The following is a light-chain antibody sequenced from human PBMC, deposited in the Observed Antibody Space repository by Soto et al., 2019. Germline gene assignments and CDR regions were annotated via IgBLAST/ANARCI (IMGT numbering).Light chain of an antibody. CDR3: QQYGSSPPDT. J-gene: IGKJ4*01. Sequence: EIVLTQSPGTLSLSPGERATLSCRASQSIRSSYLAWYQQKPGQAPRLLMYGASSRATGIPDRFSGSGSGTDFTLTISRLEPEDFAVYYCQQYGSSPPDTFGGGTKVEIK. CDR1: QSIRSSY. CDR2: GAS. V-gene: IGKV3-20*01.